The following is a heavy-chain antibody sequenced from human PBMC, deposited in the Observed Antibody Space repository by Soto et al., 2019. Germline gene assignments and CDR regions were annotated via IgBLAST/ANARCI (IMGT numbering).Heavy chain of an antibody. D-gene: IGHD3-3*01. J-gene: IGHJ6*02. CDR1: GGSISSSSYY. V-gene: IGHV4-39*01. CDR2: IYYSGST. CDR3: ARQRGYYDFWSGYYYYYYGMDV. Sequence: SETLSLTCTVSGGSISSSSYYWGWIRQPPGKGLEWIGSIYYSGSTYYNPSLKSRVTISVDTSKNQFSLKLSSVTAADTAVYYCARQRGYYDFWSGYYYYYYGMDVWGQGTTGTVSS.